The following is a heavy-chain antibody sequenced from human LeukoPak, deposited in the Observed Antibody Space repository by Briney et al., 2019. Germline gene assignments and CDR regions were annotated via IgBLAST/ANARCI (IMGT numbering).Heavy chain of an antibody. J-gene: IGHJ4*02. V-gene: IGHV1-8*01. CDR2: MNPNSGNT. CDR3: ARGNYYDFWSGYYRYYYFDY. Sequence: GASVKVSCKASGYTFTSYDINWVRQATGQGLEWMGWMNPNSGNTGYAQKFQGRVTMTRNTSISTAYMELSSLRSEDTAVYYCARGNYYDFWSGYYRYYYFDYWGQGTLVTVSS. D-gene: IGHD3-3*01. CDR1: GYTFTSYD.